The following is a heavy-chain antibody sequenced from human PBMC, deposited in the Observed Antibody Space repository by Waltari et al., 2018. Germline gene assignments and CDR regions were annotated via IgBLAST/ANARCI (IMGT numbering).Heavy chain of an antibody. CDR1: GGSISSGGYY. J-gene: IGHJ4*02. D-gene: IGHD3-16*01. CDR2: IYYSGST. Sequence: QVQLQESGPGLVKPSQTLSLTCTVSGGSISSGGYYWSWLRQHPGTGLEWIGYIYYSGSTYYNPSLKSRVTVSVDTSKNQFSLKLSSVTAADTAVYYCARTAWGLYYFDYWGQGTLVTVSS. V-gene: IGHV4-31*03. CDR3: ARTAWGLYYFDY.